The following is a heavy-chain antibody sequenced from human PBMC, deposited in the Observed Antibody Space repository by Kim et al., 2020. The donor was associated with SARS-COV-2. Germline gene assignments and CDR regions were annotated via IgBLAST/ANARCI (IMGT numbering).Heavy chain of an antibody. Sequence: GGSLRLSCAASGFTFSSYAMHWVRQAPGKGLEWVAVISYDGSNKYYADSVKGRYTISRDNSKNTLYLQMNSLRAEDTAVYYCARVGSAEGFHFFDYSGQGTLVTVSS. CDR1: GFTFSSYA. V-gene: IGHV3-30*04. CDR3: ARVGSAEGFHFFDY. J-gene: IGHJ4*02. CDR2: ISYDGSNK. D-gene: IGHD3-10*01.